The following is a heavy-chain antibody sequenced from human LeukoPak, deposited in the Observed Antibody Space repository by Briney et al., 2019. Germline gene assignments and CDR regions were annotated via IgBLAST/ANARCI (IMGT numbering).Heavy chain of an antibody. CDR1: GGSISSGSYY. CDR3: AREAAVRGVLSPTLYYYYYYMDV. Sequence: SETLSLTCTVSGGSISSGSYYWSWIRQPAGKGLEWIGRIYTSGSTNYNPSLESRVTISVDTSKNQFSLKLSSVTAADTAVYYCAREAAVRGVLSPTLYYYYYYMDVWGKGTTVTISS. V-gene: IGHV4-61*02. CDR2: IYTSGST. D-gene: IGHD3-10*01. J-gene: IGHJ6*03.